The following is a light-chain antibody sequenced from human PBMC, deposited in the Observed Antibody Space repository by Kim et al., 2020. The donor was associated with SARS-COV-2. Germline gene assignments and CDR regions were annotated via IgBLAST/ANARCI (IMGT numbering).Light chain of an antibody. CDR3: SSYTSSSPLYV. CDR1: SGNIGGYNY. J-gene: IGLJ1*01. V-gene: IGLV2-14*03. CDR2: DVS. Sequence: SITISCTGTSGNIGGYNYVSWYQQHPGKAPKLMIYDVSKRPSGVSDRFSGSKSGNTASLAISGLQAEDEADYYCSSYTSSSPLYVFGGGTKVTVL.